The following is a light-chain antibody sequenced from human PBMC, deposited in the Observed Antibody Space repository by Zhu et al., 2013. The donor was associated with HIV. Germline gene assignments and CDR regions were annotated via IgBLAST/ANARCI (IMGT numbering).Light chain of an antibody. V-gene: IGKV1-9*01. J-gene: IGKJ2*02. CDR2: AAS. CDR1: QGISNS. CDR3: LQSNSYPRT. Sequence: DIQLTQSPSFLSASVGDRVTIACRASQGISNSLAWYQQKPGRAPKLLIYAASNLQSGVPSRFSGSGSGTEFALTISSLQPEDFATYYCLQSNSYPRTFGQGTRLEIK.